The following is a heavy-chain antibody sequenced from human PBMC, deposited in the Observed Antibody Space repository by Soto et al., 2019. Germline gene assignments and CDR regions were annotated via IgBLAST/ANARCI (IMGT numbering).Heavy chain of an antibody. CDR1: GFTFSSYA. CDR3: AKALYSSGWYYFDY. Sequence: GGSLRLSCAASGFTFSSYAMSWVRQAPGKGLEWVSDISGTGGSTYYADSVKSRFTISRDNSKNTLYLQMNSLTAEDTAVYYCAKALYSSGWYYFDYWGQGTLVTVSS. J-gene: IGHJ4*02. V-gene: IGHV3-23*01. D-gene: IGHD6-19*01. CDR2: ISGTGGST.